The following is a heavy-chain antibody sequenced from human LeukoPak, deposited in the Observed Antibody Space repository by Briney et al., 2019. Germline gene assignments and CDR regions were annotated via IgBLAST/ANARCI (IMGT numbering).Heavy chain of an antibody. V-gene: IGHV4-39*07. CDR1: GGSISSSSYY. Sequence: PSETLSLTCTVSGGSISSSSYYWGWIRQPPGKGLEWIGSIYYSGSTYYNPSLKSRVTISVDTSKNQFSLKLSSVTAADTAVYYCARDPGAYGSGSYYNRFDYWGQGTLVTVSS. J-gene: IGHJ4*02. CDR3: ARDPGAYGSGSYYNRFDY. CDR2: IYYSGST. D-gene: IGHD3-10*01.